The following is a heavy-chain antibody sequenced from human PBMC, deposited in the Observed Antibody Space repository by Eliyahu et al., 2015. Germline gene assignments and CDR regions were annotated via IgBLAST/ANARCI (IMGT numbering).Heavy chain of an antibody. CDR3: ARCNYDFWSGYYTGFSKGDWFDP. CDR1: GYTFTSYG. Sequence: QVQLVQSGAEVKKPGASVKVSCKASGYTFTSYGISWVRRAPGQGLEWMGWISAYNGNTNYAQKLQGRVTMTTDTSTSTAYMELRSLRSDDTAVYYCARCNYDFWSGYYTGFSKGDWFDPWGQGTLVTVSS. V-gene: IGHV1-18*04. CDR2: ISAYNGNT. J-gene: IGHJ5*02. D-gene: IGHD3-3*01.